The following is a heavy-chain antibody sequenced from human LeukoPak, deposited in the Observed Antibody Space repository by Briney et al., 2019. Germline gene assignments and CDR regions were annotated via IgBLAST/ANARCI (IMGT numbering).Heavy chain of an antibody. V-gene: IGHV1-18*01. CDR3: ARDLVWFGELLPFDP. CDR2: ISAYNGNT. Sequence: ASVKVSCKASGYTFTSYGISWVQQAPGQGLEWMGWISAYNGNTNYAQKLQGRVTMTTDTSTSTAYMELRSLRSDDTAVYYCARDLVWFGELLPFDPWGQGTLVTVSS. J-gene: IGHJ5*02. CDR1: GYTFTSYG. D-gene: IGHD3-10*01.